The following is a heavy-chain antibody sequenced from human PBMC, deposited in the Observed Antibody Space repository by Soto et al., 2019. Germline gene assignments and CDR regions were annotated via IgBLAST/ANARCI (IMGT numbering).Heavy chain of an antibody. CDR3: ARGNRIEAFDI. J-gene: IGHJ3*02. D-gene: IGHD2-15*01. CDR1: GYTFTRSG. V-gene: IGHV1-18*01. Sequence: ASVKVSCKASGYTFTRSGISWVRQAPGQGLGWMGWISTYNGDTNYAQTFQGRVTMTTDTSTSTVHMEVRSLRSDDTAVYYCARGNRIEAFDIWGQGTMVTVSS. CDR2: ISTYNGDT.